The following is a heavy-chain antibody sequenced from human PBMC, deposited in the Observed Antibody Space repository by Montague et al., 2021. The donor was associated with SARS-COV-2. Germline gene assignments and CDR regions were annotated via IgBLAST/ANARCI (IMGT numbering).Heavy chain of an antibody. CDR1: GGSMSDTY. V-gene: IGHV4-59*13. Sequence: SETLSLTCTVSGGSMSDTYYDWILKPPRQGLELLSYINYSEGITSHASPKSRVPMSVDTSKTQFSLKLTSVTAADTAVYYCARAVAVRSAVNWFDSWGQGTLVTVSS. D-gene: IGHD3-10*01. J-gene: IGHJ5*01. CDR2: INYSEGI. CDR3: ARAVAVRSAVNWFDS.